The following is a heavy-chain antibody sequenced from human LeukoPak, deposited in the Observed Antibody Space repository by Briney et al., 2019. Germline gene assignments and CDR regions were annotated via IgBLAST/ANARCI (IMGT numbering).Heavy chain of an antibody. CDR3: ARTTYYYDSSGYYASYYFDY. J-gene: IGHJ4*02. Sequence: ASVKVSCKASGGTFSSYAISWVRQAPGQGLEWMGWISAYNGNTNYAQKLQGRVTMTTDTSTSTAYMELRSLRSDDTAVYYCARTTYYYDSSGYYASYYFDYWGQGTLVTVSS. V-gene: IGHV1-18*01. D-gene: IGHD3-22*01. CDR1: GGTFSSYA. CDR2: ISAYNGNT.